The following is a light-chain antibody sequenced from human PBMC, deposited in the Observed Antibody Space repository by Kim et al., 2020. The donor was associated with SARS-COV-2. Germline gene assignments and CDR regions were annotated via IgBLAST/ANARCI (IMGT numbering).Light chain of an antibody. V-gene: IGLV1-40*01. CDR3: QSYDSSLSGYV. J-gene: IGLJ1*01. CDR1: ISNIGAGYD. CDR2: GNS. Sequence: QGGTISCTGSISNIGAGYDVHWYQQLPGTAPKLLIYGNSNRPSGVPDRFSGSKSGTSASLAITGLQAEDEVDYYCQSYDSSLSGYVFGTGTKVTVL.